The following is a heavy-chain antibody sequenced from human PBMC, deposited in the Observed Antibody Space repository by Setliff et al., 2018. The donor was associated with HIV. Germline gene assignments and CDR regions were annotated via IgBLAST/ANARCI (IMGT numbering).Heavy chain of an antibody. J-gene: IGHJ3*02. CDR1: GGTFSSYA. Sequence: SVKVSCKASGGTFSSYAISWVRQAPGQGLEWMGGIIPLFGTEDYAQKFQGRVTITADESTSTAYMELSSLRSEDTAVYYCARGLGYSSSWYDAFDIWGQGTMVTVSS. D-gene: IGHD6-13*01. CDR3: ARGLGYSSSWYDAFDI. V-gene: IGHV1-69*13. CDR2: IIPLFGTE.